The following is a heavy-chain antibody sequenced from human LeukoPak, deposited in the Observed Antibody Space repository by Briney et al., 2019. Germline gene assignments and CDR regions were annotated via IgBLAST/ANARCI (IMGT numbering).Heavy chain of an antibody. Sequence: PSETLSLTCTVSGGSISSYYWSWIRQPAGKGLEWIGRIYTSGSTNYNPSLKSRVTISVDTSKNQFSLKLSSVTAADTAVYYCASTAAAETFFFHYWGQGTLVTVSS. CDR1: GGSISSYY. V-gene: IGHV4-4*07. CDR2: IYTSGST. J-gene: IGHJ4*02. CDR3: ASTAAAETFFFHY. D-gene: IGHD6-13*01.